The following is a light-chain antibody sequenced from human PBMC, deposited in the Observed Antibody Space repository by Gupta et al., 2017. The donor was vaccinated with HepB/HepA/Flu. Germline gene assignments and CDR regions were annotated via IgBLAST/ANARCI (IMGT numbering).Light chain of an antibody. CDR2: SNN. CDR1: SSNIGSNI. V-gene: IGLV1-44*01. J-gene: IGLJ3*02. Sequence: QSMLTQPPSASGTPGQRVTISCSGSSSNIGSNIVNWYQHLPGTTPKLLIYSNNQRPSGVPDRFSGSKSGTSASLAISGLQADDEADYYCAAWDDVLDGWVFGGGTELTVL. CDR3: AAWDDVLDGWV.